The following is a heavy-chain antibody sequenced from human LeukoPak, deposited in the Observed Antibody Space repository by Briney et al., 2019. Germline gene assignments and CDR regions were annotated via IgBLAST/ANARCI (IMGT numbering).Heavy chain of an antibody. Sequence: SETLSLTCAVYGGSFSGYYWSWIRQPLGKGLEWIGEINHSGSTNYNPSLKSRVTISVDTSKNQFSLKLSSVTAADTAVYYCARVIVATRPAITDDYWGQGTLVTVSS. J-gene: IGHJ4*02. CDR2: INHSGST. D-gene: IGHD5-12*01. CDR1: GGSFSGYY. CDR3: ARVIVATRPAITDDY. V-gene: IGHV4-34*01.